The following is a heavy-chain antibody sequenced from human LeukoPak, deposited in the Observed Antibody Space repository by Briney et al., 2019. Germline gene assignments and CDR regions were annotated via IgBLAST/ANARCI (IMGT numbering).Heavy chain of an antibody. V-gene: IGHV1-2*02. CDR1: GYTFTGYY. D-gene: IGHD3-10*01. CDR3: ARSKGYYGSGSYYMLDCSLDV. J-gene: IGHJ6*04. CDR2: INPNSGGT. Sequence: GASVKVSCKASGYTFTGYYMHWVRQAPGQGLEWMGWINPNSGGTNYAQKFQGRVTMTRDTSISTAYMELSRLRSDDTAVYYCARSKGYYGSGSYYMLDCSLDVWGKGTTVTVPS.